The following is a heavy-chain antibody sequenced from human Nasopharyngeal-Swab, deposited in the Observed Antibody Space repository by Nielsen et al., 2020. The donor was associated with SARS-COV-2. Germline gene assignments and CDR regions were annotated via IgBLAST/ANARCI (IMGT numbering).Heavy chain of an antibody. V-gene: IGHV3-7*01. CDR2: IKEDESEK. Sequence: GGSLRLSCAASGFTFSSYWMSWVRQAPGKGLEWVANIKEDESEKYYVDSVKGRCTVSRDNAKNLLFLQMNSLRAEDTAVYYCTRDTPAMFAYWGQGTLVSVSS. CDR1: GFTFSSYW. CDR3: TRDTPAMFAY. J-gene: IGHJ4*02.